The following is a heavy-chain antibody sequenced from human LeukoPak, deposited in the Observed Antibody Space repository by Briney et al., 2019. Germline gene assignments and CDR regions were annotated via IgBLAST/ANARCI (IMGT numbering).Heavy chain of an antibody. D-gene: IGHD1-26*01. CDR1: GFTLSSYG. V-gene: IGHV3-30*03. CDR2: ISADGGNE. Sequence: PGTSLRLSCAVSGFTLSSYGMLGLREAPGKGVEGVALISADGGNENYADSVRGRFTISRDNSKNTLYLQMNSLSSEDTAVYYCARYYTVHKWEAWFDPWGQGTLVTVSS. CDR3: ARYYTVHKWEAWFDP. J-gene: IGHJ5*02.